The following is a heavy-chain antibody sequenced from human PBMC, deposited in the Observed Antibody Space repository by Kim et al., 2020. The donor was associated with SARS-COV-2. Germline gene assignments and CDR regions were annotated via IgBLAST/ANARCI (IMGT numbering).Heavy chain of an antibody. J-gene: IGHJ3*02. V-gene: IGHV3-21*01. Sequence: GGSLRLSCAASGFTFSSYSMNWVRQAPGKGLEWVSSISSSSSYIYYADSVKGRFTISRDNAKNSLYLQMNSLRVEDTAVYYCARDPGVSMFSYAFDIWGQGTMVTVSS. CDR2: ISSSSSYI. CDR1: GFTFSSYS. D-gene: IGHD3-10*02. CDR3: ARDPGVSMFSYAFDI.